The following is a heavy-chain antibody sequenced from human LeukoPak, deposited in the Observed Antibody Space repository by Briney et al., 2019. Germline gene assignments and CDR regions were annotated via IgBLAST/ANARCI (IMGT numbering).Heavy chain of an antibody. CDR2: ISSSGSTI. J-gene: IGHJ6*02. D-gene: IGHD2-2*01. Sequence: GGSLRLSCAASGFTFSDYYMSWIRQAPGKGLEWVSYISSSGSTIYYADSVQGRFTISRDNAENSLYLQMNSLRAEDTAVYYCARDQIVVVPAANDYYGMDVWGQGTTVTVSS. CDR3: ARDQIVVVPAANDYYGMDV. V-gene: IGHV3-11*01. CDR1: GFTFSDYY.